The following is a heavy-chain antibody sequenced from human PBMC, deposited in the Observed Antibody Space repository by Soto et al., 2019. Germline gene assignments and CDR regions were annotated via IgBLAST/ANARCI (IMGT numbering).Heavy chain of an antibody. CDR2: ISYDGSSK. CDR1: EFTISSYA. D-gene: IGHD6-19*01. V-gene: IGHV3-30-3*01. CDR3: ARDAVAMDY. Sequence: GGSLRLSCAASEFTISSYAIHWVRQAPGRGLEWVAVISYDGSSKYNSDSVKGPFTISRDKSKNTVYLQMHSLTVEDTAVYYCARDAVAMDYWGRGTLVTVSS. J-gene: IGHJ4*02.